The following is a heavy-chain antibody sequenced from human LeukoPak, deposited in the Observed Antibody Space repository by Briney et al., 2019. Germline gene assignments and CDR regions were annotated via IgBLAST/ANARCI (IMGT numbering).Heavy chain of an antibody. J-gene: IGHJ4*02. Sequence: GGSLRLSCAASGFTFSGYAMHWVRQAPCKGLEWVAVISYDGSNEYYADSVKGRFTISRDNSKNTLYLQMNSLSVEDTAVYYCARVGYYASGPFSYFDYWGQGTLVTVSS. CDR3: ARVGYYASGPFSYFDY. D-gene: IGHD3-10*01. CDR2: ISYDGSNE. CDR1: GFTFSGYA. V-gene: IGHV3-30-3*01.